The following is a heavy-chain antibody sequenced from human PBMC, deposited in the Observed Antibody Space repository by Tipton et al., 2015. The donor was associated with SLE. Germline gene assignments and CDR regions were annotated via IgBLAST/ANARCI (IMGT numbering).Heavy chain of an antibody. CDR1: GGSISSDNYF. Sequence: TLSLTCTVTGGSISSDNYFWSWIRQPAGTGLVWIGRIYTSGSTNYNPSLKSRVTISVDTSKHQFSLKLSAVTAADTAVYYFATHVVRDYHHVFDIWGQGKLVIVSS. D-gene: IGHD3-16*02. J-gene: IGHJ3*02. V-gene: IGHV4-61*02. CDR3: ATHVVRDYHHVFDI. CDR2: IYTSGST.